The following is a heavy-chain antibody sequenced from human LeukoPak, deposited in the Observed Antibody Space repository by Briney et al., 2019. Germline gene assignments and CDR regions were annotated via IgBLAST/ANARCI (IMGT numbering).Heavy chain of an antibody. J-gene: IGHJ3*02. CDR2: ISSGSNYI. V-gene: IGHV3-21*01. CDR3: ARLSWDAFDI. CDR1: GFIFSSYS. D-gene: IGHD2/OR15-2a*01. Sequence: PGGSLRLSCAASGFIFSSYSMTWVRQAPGKGLEWVSSISSGSNYINYADSVKGRFIISRDNAKNSLYLQMNSLRAEDTAVYYCARLSWDAFDIWGQGTVVTVSS.